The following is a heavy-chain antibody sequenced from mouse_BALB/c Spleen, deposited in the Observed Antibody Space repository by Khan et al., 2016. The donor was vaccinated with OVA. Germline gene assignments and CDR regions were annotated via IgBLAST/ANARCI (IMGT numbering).Heavy chain of an antibody. CDR3: ARDYGYDEGFGY. V-gene: IGHV1S56*01. CDR2: IYPGAGNT. D-gene: IGHD2-2*01. Sequence: QVQLQQSGPELVKPGASVKMSCKASGYTFTSYYIHWVRQRPGQGLEWIGWIYPGAGNTQYNENFKGKTTLTEDKSSSTAYMLISTLTSEDSAIYFCARDYGYDEGFGYCGQGTLVTVSA. J-gene: IGHJ3*01. CDR1: GYTFTSYY.